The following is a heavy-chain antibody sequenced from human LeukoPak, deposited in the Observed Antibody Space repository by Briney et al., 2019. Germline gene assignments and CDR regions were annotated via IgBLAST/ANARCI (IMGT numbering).Heavy chain of an antibody. Sequence: GRSLRLSCAASGFTFDDYAMPWVRHAPGKGLEWVSGISWNSGSIGYADSVKGRFTISRDNAKNSLYLQMNSLRAEDTALYYCANAKYSSSSGLGYWGQGTLVTVSS. V-gene: IGHV3-9*01. J-gene: IGHJ4*02. CDR2: ISWNSGSI. CDR1: GFTFDDYA. D-gene: IGHD6-6*01. CDR3: ANAKYSSSSGLGY.